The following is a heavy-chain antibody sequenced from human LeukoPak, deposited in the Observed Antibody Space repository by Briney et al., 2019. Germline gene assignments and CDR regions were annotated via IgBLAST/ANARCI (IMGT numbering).Heavy chain of an antibody. V-gene: IGHV4-38-2*02. J-gene: IGHJ4*02. D-gene: IGHD6-13*01. Sequence: SETLSLTCTVSGYSISSGYYWGWIRQPPGKGLEWIGSIYHSGSTYYNPSLKSRVTISVDTSKNQFSLKLSSVTAADTAVYYCARYLSYSSSWYEMDYWGQGTLVTVSS. CDR2: IYHSGST. CDR1: GYSISSGYY. CDR3: ARYLSYSSSWYEMDY.